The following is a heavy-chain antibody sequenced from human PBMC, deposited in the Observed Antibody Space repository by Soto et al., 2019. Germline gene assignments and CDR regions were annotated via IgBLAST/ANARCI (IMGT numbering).Heavy chain of an antibody. V-gene: IGHV4-59*01. Sequence: SETLSLTCAVSGGSISSYYWSWIRQPPGKGLEWIGYIYYSGSTNYNPSLKSRVTISVDTSKNQFSLKLSSVTAADTAVYYCARQYSSGWPHFDYWGQGTLVTVSS. J-gene: IGHJ4*02. D-gene: IGHD6-19*01. CDR2: IYYSGST. CDR1: GGSISSYY. CDR3: ARQYSSGWPHFDY.